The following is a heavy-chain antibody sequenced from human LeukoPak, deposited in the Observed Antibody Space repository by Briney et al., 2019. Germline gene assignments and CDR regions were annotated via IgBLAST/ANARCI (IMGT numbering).Heavy chain of an antibody. V-gene: IGHV3-30*04. CDR2: ISYDGSNK. CDR3: AIGDLGYYDSKN. J-gene: IGHJ4*02. D-gene: IGHD3-22*01. CDR1: GFTFSSYA. Sequence: GRSLRLSCAASGFTFSSYAMHWVRQAPGKGLEWVAVISYDGSNKYYADSVKGRFTISRDNSKNTLYLQMNSLRAEDTAVYYCAIGDLGYYDSKNWGQGTLVTVSS.